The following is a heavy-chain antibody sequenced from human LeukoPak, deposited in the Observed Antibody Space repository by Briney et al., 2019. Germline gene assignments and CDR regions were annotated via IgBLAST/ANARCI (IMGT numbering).Heavy chain of an antibody. J-gene: IGHJ2*01. CDR1: GFTVSSKY. V-gene: IGHV3-53*01. D-gene: IGHD3-16*01. Sequence: GGSLRLSCAASGFTVSSKYMSWVRQAPGKGLEWVSVIYITGSTYYADSVKGRFTISRDNSKNTLYLQMNSLRGEDTALYYCTRDGGYGSYVTPSNWYFDLWGRGTLVTVTS. CDR3: TRDGGYGSYVTPSNWYFDL. CDR2: IYITGST.